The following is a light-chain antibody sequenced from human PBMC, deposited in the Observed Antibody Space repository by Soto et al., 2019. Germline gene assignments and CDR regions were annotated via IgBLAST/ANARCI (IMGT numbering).Light chain of an antibody. V-gene: IGKV3-11*01. CDR2: DAY. CDR3: LQRHMWPIT. Sequence: EVVLTQSPVTLSLSPGERATLSCRASQSSRGLLAWYQQKPGQAPRLLIYDAYTRDTGIPPRFSGSGSGTDFTLTISSLEPEDSAVYYCLQRHMWPITFGQGTRLEIK. CDR1: QSSRGL. J-gene: IGKJ5*01.